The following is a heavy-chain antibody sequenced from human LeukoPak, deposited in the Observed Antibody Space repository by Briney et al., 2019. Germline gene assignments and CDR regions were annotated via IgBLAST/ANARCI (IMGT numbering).Heavy chain of an antibody. J-gene: IGHJ4*01. V-gene: IGHV3-30*04. CDR3: ARDGIYYGSGSYYDFDY. Sequence: GGSLRLSCAASGFTFSSYAMHWVRQAPGKGLEWVAVISYDGSNRYYADSVKGRFTISRDNSKNTLYLQMNSLRAEDTAVYYCARDGIYYGSGSYYDFDYWGQEPWSPSPQ. CDR1: GFTFSSYA. CDR2: ISYDGSNR. D-gene: IGHD3-10*01.